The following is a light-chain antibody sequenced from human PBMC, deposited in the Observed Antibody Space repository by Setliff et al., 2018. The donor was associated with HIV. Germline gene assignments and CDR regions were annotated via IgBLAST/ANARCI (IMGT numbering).Light chain of an antibody. J-gene: IGLJ1*01. CDR2: DVT. CDR3: SSFRTSRKFV. V-gene: IGLV2-14*01. CDR1: SXXFGLYNF. Sequence: QSVLTQPASVSGSPGQSITISCTGTSXXFGLYNFVSWYQQHPGKVPKLIIYDVTNRPSGISHRFSGAKSGNTASLTISGLQADDEADYYCSSFRTSRKFVFGTGTKV.